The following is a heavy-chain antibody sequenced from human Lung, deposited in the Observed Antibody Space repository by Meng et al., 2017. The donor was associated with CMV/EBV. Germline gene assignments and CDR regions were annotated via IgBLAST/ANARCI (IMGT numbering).Heavy chain of an antibody. V-gene: IGHV5-51*01. Sequence: GESLKISCKGSGYSFTSYWIGWVRQMPGKGLEWMGIIYPGDSDTRYSPSFQGQVTISADKSISTAYLQWSSLKASDTAMYYCARLSPTGTTLVYRGYYYYYGRDVWXQGTXVTVSS. CDR1: GYSFTSYW. D-gene: IGHD1-1*01. CDR3: ARLSPTGTTLVYRGYYYYYGRDV. CDR2: IYPGDSDT. J-gene: IGHJ6*02.